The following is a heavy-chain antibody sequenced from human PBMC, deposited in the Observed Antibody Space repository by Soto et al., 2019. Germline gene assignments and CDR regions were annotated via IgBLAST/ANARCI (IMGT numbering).Heavy chain of an antibody. J-gene: IGHJ4*02. V-gene: IGHV3-53*02. CDR2: IYSGGST. D-gene: IGHD3-10*01. CDR3: ARDLYYGSGSNQ. Sequence: EVQLVETGGGLIQPGGSLRLSCAASGFTVSSNYMSWVRQAPGKGLEWVSVIYSGGSTYYADSVKGRFTISSENSKNTLYLQMNSLRAEDTAVYYCARDLYYGSGSNQWGQGTLVTVSS. CDR1: GFTVSSNY.